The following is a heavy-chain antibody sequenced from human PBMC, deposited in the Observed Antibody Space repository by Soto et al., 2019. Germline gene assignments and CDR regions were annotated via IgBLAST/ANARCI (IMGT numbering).Heavy chain of an antibody. CDR3: ATTFNHYDFWSGQSRYYYYYGMDV. CDR2: IYYSGTT. D-gene: IGHD3-3*01. V-gene: IGHV4-39*01. CDR1: GGSISSSSYY. J-gene: IGHJ6*02. Sequence: SETLSVTCTVSGGSISSSSYYWGWIRQAPGKGLEWIGSIYYSGTTYYNPSLKSRVTISVDTSKNQFSLKLSSVTAADTAVYYCATTFNHYDFWSGQSRYYYYYGMDVWGQGTTVT.